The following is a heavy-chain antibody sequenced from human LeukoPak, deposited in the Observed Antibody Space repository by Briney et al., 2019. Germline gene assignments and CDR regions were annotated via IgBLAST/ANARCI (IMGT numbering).Heavy chain of an antibody. J-gene: IGHJ5*02. CDR3: AREDTRITIFGVVIRWFDP. Sequence: EASVKVSCKASGGTFSSYAISWVRQAPGQGLEWMGGIIPIFGTANYAQKFQGRVTITAGESTSTAYMELSSLRSEDTAVYYCAREDTRITIFGVVIRWFDPWGQGTLVTVSS. V-gene: IGHV1-69*13. CDR2: IIPIFGTA. CDR1: GGTFSSYA. D-gene: IGHD3-3*01.